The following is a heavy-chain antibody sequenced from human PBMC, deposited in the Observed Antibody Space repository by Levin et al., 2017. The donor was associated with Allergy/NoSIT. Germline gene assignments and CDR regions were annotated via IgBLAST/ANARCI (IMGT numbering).Heavy chain of an antibody. CDR3: ARYIAARPGSWFDP. CDR2: ISSSGSTI. CDR1: GFTFSSYE. V-gene: IGHV3-48*03. J-gene: IGHJ5*02. D-gene: IGHD6-6*01. Sequence: GGSLRLSCAASGFTFSSYEMNWVRQAPGKGLEWVSYISSSGSTIYYADSVKGRFTISRDNAKNSLYLQMNSLRAEDTAVYYCARYIAARPGSWFDPWGQGTLVTVSS.